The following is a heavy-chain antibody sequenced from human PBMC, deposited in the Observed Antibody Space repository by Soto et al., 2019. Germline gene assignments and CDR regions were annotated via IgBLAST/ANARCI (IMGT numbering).Heavy chain of an antibody. Sequence: GGSLRLSCAASGFTFSSYGMHWVRQAPGKGLEWVAVIWYDGSNKYYADSVKGRFTISRDNSKNTLYLQMNSLRAEDTAVYYCARDLGTTVTTFNYYGMDVWGQGTTVTVSS. CDR3: ARDLGTTVTTFNYYGMDV. CDR2: IWYDGSNK. D-gene: IGHD4-17*01. V-gene: IGHV3-33*01. CDR1: GFTFSSYG. J-gene: IGHJ6*02.